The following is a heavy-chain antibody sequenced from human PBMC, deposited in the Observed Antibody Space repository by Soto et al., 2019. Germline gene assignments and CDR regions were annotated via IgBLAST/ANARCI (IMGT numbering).Heavy chain of an antibody. CDR1: GYTFTSYD. D-gene: IGHD6-19*01. V-gene: IGHV1-8*01. CDR2: MNPNSCNT. CDR3: ARVDIQGIAVAGTSPWFDP. Sequence: QVQLVQSGAEVKKPGASVKVSCKASGYTFTSYDINWVRQATGQGLEWMGWMNPNSCNTGYAEKFQGRVTMTRNTSISTAYMELSSLRSEDTAVYYCARVDIQGIAVAGTSPWFDPWGQGTLVTVSS. J-gene: IGHJ5*02.